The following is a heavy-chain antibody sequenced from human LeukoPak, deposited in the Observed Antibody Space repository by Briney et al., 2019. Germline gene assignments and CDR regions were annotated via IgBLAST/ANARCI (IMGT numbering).Heavy chain of an antibody. CDR3: ARFSRTGDSSDYYLDY. Sequence: KPSETLSLTCTVSGGSISINYWSWLRQPPGKGLEWIGYIYYSGSTNYNPSLKSRVTMSPDRSRNQFSLKLSSVTAADTAVYYCARFSRTGDSSDYYLDYWVQGALVTVSS. V-gene: IGHV4-59*01. CDR1: GGSISINY. D-gene: IGHD3-22*01. J-gene: IGHJ4*02. CDR2: IYYSGST.